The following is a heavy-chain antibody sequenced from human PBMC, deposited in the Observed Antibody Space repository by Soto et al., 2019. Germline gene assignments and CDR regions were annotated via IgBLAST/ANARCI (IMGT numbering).Heavy chain of an antibody. J-gene: IGHJ6*02. CDR2: ISLNNGET. CDR1: GYMFTRYG. CDR3: ARHTDDVHYIWGSDYDGMDV. D-gene: IGHD3-16*01. Sequence: ASVKVSCKATGYMFTRYGITWVRQAPGQGLEWMGWISLNNGETNYAQKFQGRVTMTTDTSTNTAYMELRSLRSDDTAVYYCARHTDDVHYIWGSDYDGMDVWGQGATVTVPS. V-gene: IGHV1-18*01.